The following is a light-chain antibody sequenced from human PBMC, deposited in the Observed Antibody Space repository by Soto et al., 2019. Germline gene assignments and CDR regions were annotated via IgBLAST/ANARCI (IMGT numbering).Light chain of an antibody. V-gene: IGKV1-5*01. Sequence: DIQMTQSPSTLSASVGDRVTITCRASQSISSWLAWYQQKPGKAPKLLIYDASSLESGVPSRFSGSGSGTEFTLTNSSQQPDYFTTYYCQQYNSYSPKDTFGQGTKLEIK. CDR2: DAS. J-gene: IGKJ2*01. CDR3: QQYNSYSPKDT. CDR1: QSISSW.